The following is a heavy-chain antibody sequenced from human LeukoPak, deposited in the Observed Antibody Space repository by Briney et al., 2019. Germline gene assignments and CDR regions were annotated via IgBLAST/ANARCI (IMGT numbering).Heavy chain of an antibody. CDR2: SRNTASIYTT. CDR3: TTDTIFGVRIDY. V-gene: IGHV3-72*01. J-gene: IGHJ4*02. Sequence: GGSLRLSCAASGFTFSDHDMDWVRQAPGKGLQWVGRSRNTASIYTTKYAASVKGRFTISRDDSKNTLYLQMNSLKTEDTAVYYCTTDTIFGVRIDYWGQGTLVTVSS. CDR1: GFTFSDHD. D-gene: IGHD3-3*01.